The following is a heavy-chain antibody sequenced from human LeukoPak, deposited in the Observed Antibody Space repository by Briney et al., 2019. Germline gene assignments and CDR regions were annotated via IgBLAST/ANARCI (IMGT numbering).Heavy chain of an antibody. CDR3: ARAALYCSSTSCYNYFDY. J-gene: IGHJ4*02. CDR2: INPNSGGT. CDR1: GYTFTGYY. Sequence: ASVKVSCKASGYTFTGYYMHWVRQAPGRGLEWMGWINPNSGGTNYAQKFQGRVTMTRDTSISTAYMELSRLRSDDTAVYYCARAALYCSSTSCYNYFDYWGQGTLVNVSS. V-gene: IGHV1-2*02. D-gene: IGHD2-2*02.